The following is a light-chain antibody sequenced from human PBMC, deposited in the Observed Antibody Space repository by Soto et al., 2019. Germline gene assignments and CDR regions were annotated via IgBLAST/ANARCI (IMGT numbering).Light chain of an antibody. CDR2: GAS. J-gene: IGKJ1*01. CDR3: QQYGSTPVT. Sequence: EVVMTQSPATLSVSPGERATLSCRASQTVRDNLGWYQQKPGQPPRLLIYGASTRATGVPDRFSGSGSGTDFTLTISRLEPEDFAVYYCQQYGSTPVTFGQGTKVDIK. CDR1: QTVRDN. V-gene: IGKV3-20*01.